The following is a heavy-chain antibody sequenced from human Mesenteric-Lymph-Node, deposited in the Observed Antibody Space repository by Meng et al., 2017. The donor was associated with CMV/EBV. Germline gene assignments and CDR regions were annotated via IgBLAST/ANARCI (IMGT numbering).Heavy chain of an antibody. Sequence: GESLKISCVASGFTFSDYDMHWVRQVTGKRLEWLSAIGTLHDTFYPDSVKGRFTISRDNAKNSLYLQMSSLTTEDTAVYYCARRLYCGGDCYHSYYYYGMDVWGQGTTVTVSS. CDR3: ARRLYCGGDCYHSYYYYGMDV. CDR1: GFTFSDYD. V-gene: IGHV3-13*01. CDR2: IGTLHDT. J-gene: IGHJ6*02. D-gene: IGHD2-21*01.